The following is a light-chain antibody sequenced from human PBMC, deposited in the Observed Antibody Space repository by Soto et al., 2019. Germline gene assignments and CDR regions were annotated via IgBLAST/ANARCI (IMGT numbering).Light chain of an antibody. CDR1: QSVRSNY. Sequence: EIVLTQSPGTLYLSPGERATLSCTASQSVRSNYLAWYQQKPGQAPRFLIYDASSRATGIPDRFSGSGFGTDFTLTIRRLEPEDLAVYYCQQYGSSSLTFGGGTKVEIK. J-gene: IGKJ4*01. V-gene: IGKV3-20*01. CDR3: QQYGSSSLT. CDR2: DAS.